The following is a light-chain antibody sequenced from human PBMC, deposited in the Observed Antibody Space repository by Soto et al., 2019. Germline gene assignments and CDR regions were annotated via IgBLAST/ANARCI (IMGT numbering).Light chain of an antibody. CDR1: QSVSAW. Sequence: DIQMTQSHSTLSASVGDRVTISCRASQSVSAWLAWYQQKPGKAPKLLISDASSLKSGVPSRFSGSGYGTEFTLTISSLQPEDFATYYCQQYSSYSLTFGGGTKVEIK. CDR2: DAS. V-gene: IGKV1-5*01. J-gene: IGKJ4*01. CDR3: QQYSSYSLT.